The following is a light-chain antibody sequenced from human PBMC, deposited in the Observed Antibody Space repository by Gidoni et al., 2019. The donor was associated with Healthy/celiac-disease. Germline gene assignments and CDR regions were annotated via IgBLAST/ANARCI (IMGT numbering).Light chain of an antibody. V-gene: IGLV3-1*01. CDR3: QAWDSSTALV. J-gene: IGLJ3*02. Sequence: SYELTQPPPVSLSPGQTASITCSGDKLGDKYACWYQQKPGQSPVLVIYQDNKRPSGIPERFSGSNSGNTATLTISGTQAMDEADYYCQAWDSSTALVFGGGTKLTVL. CDR1: KLGDKY. CDR2: QDN.